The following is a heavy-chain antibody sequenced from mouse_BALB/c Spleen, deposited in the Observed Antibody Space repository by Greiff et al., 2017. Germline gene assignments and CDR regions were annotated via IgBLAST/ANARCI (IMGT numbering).Heavy chain of an antibody. CDR3: ASQLLRSPFAY. J-gene: IGHJ3*01. CDR1: GFSLSRYS. V-gene: IGHV2-6-4*01. CDR2: IWGGGST. Sequence: VQLVESGPGLVAPSQSLSITCTVSGFSLSRYSVHWVRQPPGKGLEWLGMIWGGGSTDYNSALKSRLSISKDNSKSQVFLKMNSLQTDDTARYCWASQLLRSPFAYWGQGTLVTVSA. D-gene: IGHD1-1*01.